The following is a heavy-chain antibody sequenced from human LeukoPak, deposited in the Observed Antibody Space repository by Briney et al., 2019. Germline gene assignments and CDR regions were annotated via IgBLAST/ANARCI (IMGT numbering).Heavy chain of an antibody. J-gene: IGHJ5*02. Sequence: SVKVSCKASGGGFSSYAISWVRQAPGQGLEWMGGIIPIFGTANYAQKFQGRVTITADESTSTAYMELSSLRSEDTAVYYCARGGPMELSPEVYNWFDPWGQGTLVTVSS. CDR3: ARGGPMELSPEVYNWFDP. D-gene: IGHD1-26*01. CDR1: GGGFSSYA. CDR2: IIPIFGTA. V-gene: IGHV1-69*13.